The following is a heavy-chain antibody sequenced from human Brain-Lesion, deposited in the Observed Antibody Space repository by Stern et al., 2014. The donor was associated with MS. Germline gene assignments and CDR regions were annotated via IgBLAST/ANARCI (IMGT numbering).Heavy chain of an antibody. Sequence: VPLLQSGAAVKKPGASVKVSCKLSGYTLTELSMHWVRQAPGKGLEWMGGYDLEDGEIMYAQKFQGRVNMTEDTSTDTAYMELSSLRSEDTAVYYCATGIGLWAFDYWGQGTLVTVSS. J-gene: IGHJ4*02. CDR2: YDLEDGEI. V-gene: IGHV1-24*01. CDR3: ATGIGLWAFDY. D-gene: IGHD7-27*01. CDR1: GYTLTELS.